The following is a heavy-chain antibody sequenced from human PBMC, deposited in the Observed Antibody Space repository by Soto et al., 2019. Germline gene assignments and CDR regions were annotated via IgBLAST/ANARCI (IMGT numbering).Heavy chain of an antibody. Sequence: QVVLVQSGAEVKKPGASVKVSCKASGYKFTDYYIHWARQAPGQGPEWMGWVNPKRGDAVYAQKFQGWVTMTRDTATTTAYLEVNRLKSDDTAVYYCARDPGLPGRYWYFDLWGRGTLVTVSS. CDR2: VNPKRGDA. J-gene: IGHJ2*01. V-gene: IGHV1-2*04. CDR3: ARDPGLPGRYWYFDL. CDR1: GYKFTDYY.